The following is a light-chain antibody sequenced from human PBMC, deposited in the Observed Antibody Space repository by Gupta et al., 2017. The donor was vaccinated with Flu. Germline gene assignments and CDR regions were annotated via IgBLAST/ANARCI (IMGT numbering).Light chain of an antibody. CDR1: ERVSTS. CDR2: DAS. CDR3: QQRDRTRCT. J-gene: IGKJ2*02. V-gene: IGKV1-39*01. Sequence: DIQMTHSPSSLSASVGDRVTITCRASERVSTSVDWYQQKSGKAPKLLIFDASSVKSGVPSRFSGSGSGTDFTLTISGRQPEDFATYYCQQRDRTRCTFGQGTKMDIK.